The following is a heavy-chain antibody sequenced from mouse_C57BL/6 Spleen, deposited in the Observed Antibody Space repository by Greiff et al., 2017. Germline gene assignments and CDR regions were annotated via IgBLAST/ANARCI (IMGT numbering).Heavy chain of an antibody. V-gene: IGHV1-26*01. CDR1: GYTFTDYY. Sequence: EVQLQQSGPELVKPGASVQISCKASGYTFTDYYMNWVKQSHGKSLEWIGDINPNNGGTSYNQKVKGKATLTVDKSSSTAYMELRSLTSENSAVYYCARSRYYGSSYYWYFDVWGTGTTVTVSS. CDR3: ARSRYYGSSYYWYFDV. CDR2: INPNNGGT. D-gene: IGHD1-1*01. J-gene: IGHJ1*03.